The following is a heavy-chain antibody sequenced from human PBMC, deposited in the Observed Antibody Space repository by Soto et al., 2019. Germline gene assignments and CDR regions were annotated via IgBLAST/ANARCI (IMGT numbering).Heavy chain of an antibody. Sequence: SETLSLTCAVYGGSFSGYYWSWIRQPPGKGLEWIGEINHSGSTNYNPSLKSRVTISVDTSKNQFSLKLSSVTAADTAVYYCARIFSKNIPFDYWGQGTLVTVSS. CDR3: ARIFSKNIPFDY. CDR1: GGSFSGYY. CDR2: INHSGST. D-gene: IGHD2-2*02. J-gene: IGHJ4*02. V-gene: IGHV4-34*01.